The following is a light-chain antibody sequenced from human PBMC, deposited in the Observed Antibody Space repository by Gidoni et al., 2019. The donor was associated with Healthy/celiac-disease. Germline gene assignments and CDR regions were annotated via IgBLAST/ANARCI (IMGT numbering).Light chain of an antibody. Sequence: DIQMTQSPSSLSASVGDRVTITCRASQGISNSLAWYQQKPGKAPKLLLYAASRLESGVPSRFSGSGSGTDYTLTISSLQPEDFATYYCQQYYSTPLFXXXTKVEIK. V-gene: IGKV1-NL1*01. CDR1: QGISNS. J-gene: IGKJ1*01. CDR2: AAS. CDR3: QQYYSTPL.